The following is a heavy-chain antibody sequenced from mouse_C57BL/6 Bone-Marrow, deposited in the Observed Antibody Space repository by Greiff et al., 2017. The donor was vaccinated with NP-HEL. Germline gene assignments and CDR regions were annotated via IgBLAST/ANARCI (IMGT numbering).Heavy chain of an antibody. Sequence: EVKVEESGGGLVQPGGSLKLSCAASGFTFSDYYMYWVRQTPEKRLEWVAYISNGGGSTYYPDTVKGRFTISRDNAKNTLYLQMSRLKSEDTAMYYCARHRDYYDYDEGYFDVWGTGTTVTVSS. D-gene: IGHD2-4*01. V-gene: IGHV5-12*01. CDR3: ARHRDYYDYDEGYFDV. CDR1: GFTFSDYY. CDR2: ISNGGGST. J-gene: IGHJ1*03.